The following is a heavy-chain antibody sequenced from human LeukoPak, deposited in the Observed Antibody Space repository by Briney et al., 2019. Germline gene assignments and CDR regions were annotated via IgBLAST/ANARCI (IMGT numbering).Heavy chain of an antibody. V-gene: IGHV4-31*03. D-gene: IGHD3-10*01. J-gene: IGHJ6*02. Sequence: SETLSLTCTVSGGSISSGGYYWSWIRQHPGKGLEWIGYIYYSGSTYYNPSLKSRVTISVATSKNQFSLKLSSVTAADTAVHYCARAPLVVRGVIGGMDVWGQGTTVTVSS. CDR3: ARAPLVVRGVIGGMDV. CDR1: GGSISSGGYY. CDR2: IYYSGST.